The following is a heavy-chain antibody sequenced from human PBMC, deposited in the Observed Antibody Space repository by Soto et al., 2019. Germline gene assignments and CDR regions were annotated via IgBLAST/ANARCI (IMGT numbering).Heavy chain of an antibody. CDR3: MKAHESGDFLGMSV. V-gene: IGHV4-61*01. D-gene: IGHD3-10*01. Sequence: SETLSLTCTVSGGSVSTGMKYWGWVRQPPGKALEFIGYMYKTGETLLNSSLKSRVTLSMETSKNQFSLTLSSVTAADTAVYFCMKAHESGDFLGMSVWGPGTAVTVSS. J-gene: IGHJ6*02. CDR2: MYKTGET. CDR1: GGSVSTGMKY.